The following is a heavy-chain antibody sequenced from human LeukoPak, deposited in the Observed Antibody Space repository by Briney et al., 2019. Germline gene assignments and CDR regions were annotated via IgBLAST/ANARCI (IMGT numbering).Heavy chain of an antibody. CDR1: GFTFSSYW. V-gene: IGHV3-7*01. J-gene: IGHJ5*02. Sequence: GGSLRLSCAASGFTFSSYWMSWVRQAPGKGLEWVANIKQDGSEKYYVDSVKGRFTISRDNAKNSLYLQVNSLRAEDTAVYYCARDHPYSSINGWFDPWGQGTLVTVSS. CDR3: ARDHPYSSINGWFDP. CDR2: IKQDGSEK. D-gene: IGHD6-13*01.